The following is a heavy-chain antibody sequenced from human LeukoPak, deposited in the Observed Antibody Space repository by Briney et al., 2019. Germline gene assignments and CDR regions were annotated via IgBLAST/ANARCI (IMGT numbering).Heavy chain of an antibody. CDR2: ITGGGGSI. V-gene: IGHV3-23*01. J-gene: IGHJ5*02. D-gene: IGHD6-19*01. CDR3: ARRGWVAVAATGWFDP. Sequence: GGSLRLSCAASGFTFSSYAMSWVRQAPGKGLEWVSAITGGGGSIYYADSVKGRFTISRDNSKNTLYLQMNSLRAEDTAVYYCARRGWVAVAATGWFDPWGQGTLVTVSS. CDR1: GFTFSSYA.